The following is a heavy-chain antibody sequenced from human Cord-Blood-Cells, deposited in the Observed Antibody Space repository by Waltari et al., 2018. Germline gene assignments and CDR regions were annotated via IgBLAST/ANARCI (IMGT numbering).Heavy chain of an antibody. Sequence: QVQLVQSGAEVKKPGSSVTVSCKASGGTFSSYGIGWVRQDPGQGLEWMGGIIPSFDTANYAQKFQGRVTITADESTSTAYMELSSLRSEDTAVYYCARDGDYFDYWGQGTLVTVSS. CDR2: IIPSFDTA. CDR3: ARDGDYFDY. CDR1: GGTFSSYG. J-gene: IGHJ4*02. D-gene: IGHD2-15*01. V-gene: IGHV1-69*01.